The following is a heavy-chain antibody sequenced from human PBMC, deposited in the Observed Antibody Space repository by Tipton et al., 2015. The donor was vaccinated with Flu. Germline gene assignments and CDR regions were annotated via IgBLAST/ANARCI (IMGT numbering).Heavy chain of an antibody. D-gene: IGHD1-26*01. V-gene: IGHV4-31*03. CDR1: GGSISSGGYY. CDR3: ARDRRWVGQYYYYGMDV. CDR2: IYYSGST. Sequence: LRLSCTVSGGSISSGGYYWSWIRQHPGKGLEWIGYIYYSGSTYYNPSLKSRVTISVDTSKNQFSLKLSSVTAADTAVYYCARDRRWVGQYYYYGMDVWGQGTTVTVSS. J-gene: IGHJ6*02.